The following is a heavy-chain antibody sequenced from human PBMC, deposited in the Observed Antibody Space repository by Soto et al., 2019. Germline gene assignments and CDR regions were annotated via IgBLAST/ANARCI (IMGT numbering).Heavy chain of an antibody. Sequence: SETLSLTCTVSGGSISSSSYYWGWIRQPPGKGLEWIGSIYYSGSTYYNPSLKSRVTISVDTSKNQFSLKLSSVTAADTAVYYCARHRRTAMVTSGRFDPWGQGTLVTVSS. CDR1: GGSISSSSYY. D-gene: IGHD5-18*01. J-gene: IGHJ5*02. CDR3: ARHRRTAMVTSGRFDP. CDR2: IYYSGST. V-gene: IGHV4-39*01.